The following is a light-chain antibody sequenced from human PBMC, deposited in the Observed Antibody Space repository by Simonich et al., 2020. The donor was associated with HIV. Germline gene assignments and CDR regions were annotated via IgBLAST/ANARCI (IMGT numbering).Light chain of an antibody. J-gene: IGLJ1*01. Sequence: QSVLTQPPSVSGAPGQRVTFSCTGGSSNIGAGYDVHWYQQLPGTAPKLLIYGNSNRPSGVPDRFSGSKSGTSASLAITGLQAEDEADYYCCSYAGSYTPWVFGTGTKVTVL. CDR2: GNS. CDR1: SSNIGAGYD. V-gene: IGLV1-40*01. CDR3: CSYAGSYTPWV.